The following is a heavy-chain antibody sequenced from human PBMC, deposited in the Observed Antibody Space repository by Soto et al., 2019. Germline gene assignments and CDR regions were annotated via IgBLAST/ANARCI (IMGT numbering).Heavy chain of an antibody. V-gene: IGHV1-69*13. CDR3: ASDGEDDQRYYYGMAV. CDR2: IIPIFGTA. Sequence: GASVKVSCKASGGTFSSYAISWVRQAPGQGLEWMGGIIPIFGTANYAQKFQGRVTITADESTSTAYMELSSLRSEDTAVYYCASDGEDDQRYYYGMAVWGQGTTVPVSS. J-gene: IGHJ6*02. D-gene: IGHD1-1*01. CDR1: GGTFSSYA.